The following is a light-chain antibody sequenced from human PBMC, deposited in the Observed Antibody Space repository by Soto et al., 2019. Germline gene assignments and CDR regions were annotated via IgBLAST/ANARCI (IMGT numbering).Light chain of an antibody. CDR2: DAS. Sequence: DIQMTQSPSTLSASVGDRVTITCRASQSISSWLAWYQQKPGKAPKLLIYDASSLESGVPSRFSGSGSGTEFTLTISSLQPDDFATYYCQQYNSYPCTFGQGTKLELK. CDR1: QSISSW. V-gene: IGKV1-5*01. CDR3: QQYNSYPCT. J-gene: IGKJ2*02.